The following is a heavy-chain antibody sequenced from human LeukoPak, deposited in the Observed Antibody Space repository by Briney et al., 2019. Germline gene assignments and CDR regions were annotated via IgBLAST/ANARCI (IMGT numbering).Heavy chain of an antibody. CDR1: GGSISSYY. J-gene: IGHJ3*02. CDR2: IYFSGST. Sequence: SETLSLTCTVSGGSISSYYRSWIRQPPGKGLEWIGYIYFSGSTKYKPSLKSRVTISVDTSKNQFSLKLSTVNAADTAVYYCARGRFLDAFDIWGQGTMVTVSS. V-gene: IGHV4-59*01. CDR3: ARGRFLDAFDI. D-gene: IGHD3-3*01.